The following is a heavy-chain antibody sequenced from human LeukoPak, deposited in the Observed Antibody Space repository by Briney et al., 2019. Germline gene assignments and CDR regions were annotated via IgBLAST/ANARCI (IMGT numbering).Heavy chain of an antibody. V-gene: IGHV1-8*01. Sequence: GASVKVSCKASGYTFSSYDITWVRQASGQGLEWMGWMNHNNGNTGYAQRFQGRVTLTRDTSISTAYMELSSLRSEDTAVYFCARGFLGYDSSDYAFSYYWGQGTLVTVSS. CDR3: ARGFLGYDSSDYAFSYY. CDR1: GYTFSSYD. CDR2: MNHNNGNT. J-gene: IGHJ4*02. D-gene: IGHD3-22*01.